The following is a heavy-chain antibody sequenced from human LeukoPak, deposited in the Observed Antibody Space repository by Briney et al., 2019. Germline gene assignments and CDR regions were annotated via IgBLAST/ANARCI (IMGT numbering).Heavy chain of an antibody. CDR2: IIPIFGTA. CDR3: ANIPNDYGGNSIDY. Sequence: ASVKVSCKASGYTFTSYGISWVRQAPGQGLEWMGGIIPIFGTANYAQKFQGRVTITADESTSTAYMELSSLRSEDTAVYYCANIPNDYGGNSIDYWGQGTLVTVSS. J-gene: IGHJ4*02. V-gene: IGHV1-69*13. CDR1: GYTFTSYG. D-gene: IGHD4-23*01.